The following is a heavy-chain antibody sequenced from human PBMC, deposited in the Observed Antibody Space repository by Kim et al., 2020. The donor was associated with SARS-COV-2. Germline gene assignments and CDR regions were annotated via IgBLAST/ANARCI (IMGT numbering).Heavy chain of an antibody. CDR3: ARGLYNWNYLGLGGDYYYGMDV. CDR1: GGTFSSYA. J-gene: IGHJ6*02. CDR2: IIPTLGIA. D-gene: IGHD1-7*01. Sequence: SVKVSCKASGGTFSSYAISWVRQAPGQGLEWMGRIIPTLGIANYAQKFQGRVTITADKSTSTAYMELSSLRSEDTAVYYCARGLYNWNYLGLGGDYYYGMDVWGQGTTVTVSS. V-gene: IGHV1-69*04.